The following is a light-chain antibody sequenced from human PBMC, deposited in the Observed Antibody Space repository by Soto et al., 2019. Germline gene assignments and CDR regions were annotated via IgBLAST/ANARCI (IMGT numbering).Light chain of an antibody. CDR1: QSVSSSY. Sequence: EIVLTQSPGTLSLSPGERATLSCRSSQSVSSSYLAWYQQKPGQAPRLLIYGASSRATGIPDRFSGSGSGTEFTLTISRLEPEDFAVYDCQQYGSSGTFGQGTKVDIK. J-gene: IGKJ1*01. V-gene: IGKV3-20*01. CDR2: GAS. CDR3: QQYGSSGT.